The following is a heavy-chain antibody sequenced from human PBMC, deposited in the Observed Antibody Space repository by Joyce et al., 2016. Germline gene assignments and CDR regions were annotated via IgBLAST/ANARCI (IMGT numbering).Heavy chain of an antibody. CDR3: ARVYYYDRSGYPHYYFDY. CDR1: GYTFTNYY. D-gene: IGHD3-22*01. Sequence: QVQLVQSGAEVKKPGASVKVSCETSGYTFTNYYIHWVRQAPGQGLEWMGWINPNSGGTNYAQESQGRVTMTRDTSINAASLELTRLSSDDTAIYYCARVYYYDRSGYPHYYFDYWGQGTLVSVPS. CDR2: INPNSGGT. J-gene: IGHJ4*02. V-gene: IGHV1-2*02.